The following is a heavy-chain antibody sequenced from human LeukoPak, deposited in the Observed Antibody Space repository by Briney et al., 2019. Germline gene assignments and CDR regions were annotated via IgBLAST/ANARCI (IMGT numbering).Heavy chain of an antibody. D-gene: IGHD3-22*01. CDR3: ARGGRRPKGITMIVVASTRYYFDY. Sequence: PSETLSLTCTVSGGSISSSSYYWGWIRQPPGKGLEWIGSIYYSGSTYYNPSLKSRVTISIDTTKNQFSLKLSSVTAADTAVYYCARGGRRPKGITMIVVASTRYYFDYWGQGTLVTVSS. CDR1: GGSISSSSYY. V-gene: IGHV4-39*07. J-gene: IGHJ4*02. CDR2: IYYSGST.